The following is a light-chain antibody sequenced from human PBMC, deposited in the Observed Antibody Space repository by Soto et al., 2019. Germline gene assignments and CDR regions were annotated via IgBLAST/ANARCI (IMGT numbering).Light chain of an antibody. V-gene: IGKV1-5*03. CDR3: QQYNSYPYS. J-gene: IGKJ2*01. CDR2: KAS. Sequence: DIQMTQSPSTLSASVGDRVTITCRASQSISSWLAWYQQKPGKAPKLLIYKASSIESGVPARFSGSGSGTEFTLTISSLQPDDFATYYCQQYNSYPYSFGQGTKLEIK. CDR1: QSISSW.